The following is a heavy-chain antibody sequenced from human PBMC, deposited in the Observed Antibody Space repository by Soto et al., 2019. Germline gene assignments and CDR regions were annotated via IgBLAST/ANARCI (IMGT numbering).Heavy chain of an antibody. Sequence: QVQMVQSGGEVKKPGASVKVSCKASGYTFTTYGISWVRQAPGQGREWLGWISAYYGSTNYAQKVQGRVTMTRDTSTSTAYLELRSLRSDDTAVYYCVRESEEMATSMLAYWGQGTLVTVSS. D-gene: IGHD2-8*01. V-gene: IGHV1-18*01. CDR2: ISAYYGST. CDR1: GYTFTTYG. CDR3: VRESEEMATSMLAY. J-gene: IGHJ4*02.